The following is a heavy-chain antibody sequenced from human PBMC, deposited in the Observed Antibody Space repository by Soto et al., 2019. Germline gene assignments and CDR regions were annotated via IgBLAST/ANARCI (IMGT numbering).Heavy chain of an antibody. CDR3: ARGPHSLFDY. J-gene: IGHJ4*02. CDR2: IWYDGNNK. CDR1: VFTFSNYG. V-gene: IGHV3-33*01. D-gene: IGHD2-21*01. Sequence: PGGSLRLACAASVFTFSNYGMHWVRQAPGKGLEWVAVIWYDGNNKYYADSVKGRFTISRDNSNNTLYVQMTSLRAEDTAVYYCARGPHSLFDYWGQGTLVTVSS.